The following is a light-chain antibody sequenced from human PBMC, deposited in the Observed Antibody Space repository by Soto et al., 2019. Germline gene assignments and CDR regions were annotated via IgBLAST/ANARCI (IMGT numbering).Light chain of an antibody. V-gene: IGKV1-39*01. CDR1: QSISSS. CDR2: GVA. CDR3: QQSYTAPSIT. Sequence: DIEMTQSPSSLSPSVGDKVTITCRASQSISSSLNWYQQKSGKAPNLLIYGVATLQGGGPSTFSGSGSGTDFTLSISSLQPADVATYYCQQSYTAPSITVGQGTRLEIK. J-gene: IGKJ5*01.